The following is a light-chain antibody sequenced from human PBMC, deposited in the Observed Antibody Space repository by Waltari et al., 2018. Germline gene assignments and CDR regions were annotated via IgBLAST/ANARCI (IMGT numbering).Light chain of an antibody. V-gene: IGKV4-1*01. CDR3: QQYYRSRT. CDR2: WAS. CDR1: QSVLYNSNGKNY. Sequence: DIVMTQSPDSLAVSLGERATINCKSSQSVLYNSNGKNYLAWYQQKPGQPPKLRIYWASTRQSGVPDRVSGSGSGTDFTLTINSLQAEDVAVYYCQQYYRSRTFGQGTKVEIK. J-gene: IGKJ1*01.